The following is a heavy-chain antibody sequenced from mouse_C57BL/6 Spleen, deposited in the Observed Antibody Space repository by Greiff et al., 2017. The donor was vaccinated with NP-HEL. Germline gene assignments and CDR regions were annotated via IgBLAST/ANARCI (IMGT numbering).Heavy chain of an antibody. D-gene: IGHD1-2*01. V-gene: IGHV5-16*01. CDR3: ARELRRYFDY. J-gene: IGHJ2*01. CDR1: GFTFSDYY. Sequence: DVQLVESEGGLVQPGSSMKLSCTASGFTFSDYYMAWVRQVPEKGLEWVANINYDGSSTYYLDSLKSRFIISRDNAKNILYLQMSSLKSEDTATYYCARELRRYFDYWGQGTTLTVSS. CDR2: INYDGSST.